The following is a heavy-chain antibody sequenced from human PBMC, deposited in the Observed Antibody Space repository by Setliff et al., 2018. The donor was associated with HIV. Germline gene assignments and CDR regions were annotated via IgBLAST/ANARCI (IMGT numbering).Heavy chain of an antibody. CDR2: IYPGDSDT. CDR3: ARRPVSDTFDV. CDR1: GYNFISYY. V-gene: IGHV5-51*01. J-gene: IGHJ3*01. Sequence: GESLKISCKASGYNFISYYIGWVRQMPGKFLDCMVIIYPGDSDTRYGPSFEGQVTISADWSITTAFLQWNSLKASDTAMYYCARRPVSDTFDVWGQGTMVTVSS.